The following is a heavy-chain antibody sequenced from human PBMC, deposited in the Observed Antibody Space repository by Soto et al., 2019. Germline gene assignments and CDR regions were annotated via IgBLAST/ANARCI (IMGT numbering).Heavy chain of an antibody. Sequence: SETLSLTCAVYGGSFSGYYWSWIRQPPGKGLEWIGEINHSGSTNYNPSLKSRVTISVDTSKNQFSLKLSSVTAADTAVYYCARVYSPYSSSWYGYWGQGTLVTVSS. CDR3: ARVYSPYSSSWYGY. V-gene: IGHV4-34*01. CDR1: GGSFSGYY. D-gene: IGHD6-13*01. CDR2: INHSGST. J-gene: IGHJ4*02.